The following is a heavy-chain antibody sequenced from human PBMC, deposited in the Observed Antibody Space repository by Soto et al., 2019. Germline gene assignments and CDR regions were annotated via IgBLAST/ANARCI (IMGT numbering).Heavy chain of an antibody. J-gene: IGHJ6*02. CDR2: INPNSGGT. V-gene: IGHV1-2*02. D-gene: IGHD2-2*01. Sequence: KGREWMGWINPNSGGTNYAQKFQGRVTRTRVTSISTAYMELSSLRSDDTALYYCAKDPNIEVVPTVQRGMGVWGQGTSVTGSS. CDR3: AKDPNIEVVPTVQRGMGV.